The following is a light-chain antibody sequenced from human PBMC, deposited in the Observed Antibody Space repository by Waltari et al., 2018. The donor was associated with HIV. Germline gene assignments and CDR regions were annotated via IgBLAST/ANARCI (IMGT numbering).Light chain of an antibody. CDR3: QQYSDTFVT. CDR2: WAS. J-gene: IGKJ4*01. Sequence: DIVMTQSPDSLAVSLGERATIKCKSSQSVLHGSSNRESLAWYQQNPGQPPRMLIYWASTRESGVPDRFSGSGSGTDFTLTISGLQTEDVAVYYCQQYSDTFVTFGGGTRVEI. V-gene: IGKV4-1*01. CDR1: QSVLHGSSNRES.